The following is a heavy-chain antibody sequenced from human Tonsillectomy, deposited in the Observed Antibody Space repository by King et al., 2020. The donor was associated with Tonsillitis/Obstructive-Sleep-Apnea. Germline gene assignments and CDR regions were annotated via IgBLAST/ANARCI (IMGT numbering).Heavy chain of an antibody. CDR3: VRDRDKGDYVDF. CDR1: GFTFTSYW. J-gene: IGHJ4*02. Sequence: VQLVESGGGLVQPGGSLRLSCAASGFTFTSYWMSWVRQAPGKGLEWVANIHQDGREKYYVHTVKGRFTISSDNDKDSLYLQMNSLRAEDTAVYYWVRDRDKGDYVDFWGQGILVTVSS. CDR2: IHQDGREK. V-gene: IGHV3-7*04. D-gene: IGHD4/OR15-4a*01.